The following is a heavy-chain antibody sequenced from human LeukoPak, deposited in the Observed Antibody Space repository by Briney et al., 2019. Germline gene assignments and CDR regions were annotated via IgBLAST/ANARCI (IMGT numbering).Heavy chain of an antibody. J-gene: IGHJ4*02. CDR2: IYYSGST. CDR1: GGSISSGGYY. Sequence: PSQTLSLTCTVSGGSISSGGYYWSWIRQPPGKGLEWIGYIYYSGSTNYNPSLKSRVTISVDTSKNQFSLKLSSVTAADTAVYYCARSTRWDSGSYSGLDYWGQGTLVTVSS. V-gene: IGHV4-61*08. D-gene: IGHD1-26*01. CDR3: ARSTRWDSGSYSGLDY.